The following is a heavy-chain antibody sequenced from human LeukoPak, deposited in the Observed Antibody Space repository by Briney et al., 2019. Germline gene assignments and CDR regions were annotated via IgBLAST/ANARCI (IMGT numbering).Heavy chain of an antibody. V-gene: IGHV3-23*01. Sequence: GGSLRLSCAASGLTFSGYAMSWVRQAPGKGREWVSAISGSGGSTYYADAVKGRFTISRDNSKNTLYLQMNSLRAEDTAVYYCATVGSTRFVFYYFDYWGQGTLVTVSS. CDR3: ATVGSTRFVFYYFDY. D-gene: IGHD1-26*01. CDR1: GLTFSGYA. CDR2: ISGSGGST. J-gene: IGHJ4*02.